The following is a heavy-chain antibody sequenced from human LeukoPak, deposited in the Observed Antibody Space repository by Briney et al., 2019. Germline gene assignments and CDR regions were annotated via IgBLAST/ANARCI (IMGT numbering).Heavy chain of an antibody. D-gene: IGHD3-10*01. J-gene: IGHJ4*02. CDR2: ISSSSSTV. Sequence: GGSLRLSCAASGFTFSAYSMNWVRQAPGKGLEWVSYISSSSSTVYYADPVKGRFTISRDNSKNTLYLQMNSLRAEDTAVYYCAKTPFITMVRGAADYWGQGTLVTVSS. CDR1: GFTFSAYS. CDR3: AKTPFITMVRGAADY. V-gene: IGHV3-48*01.